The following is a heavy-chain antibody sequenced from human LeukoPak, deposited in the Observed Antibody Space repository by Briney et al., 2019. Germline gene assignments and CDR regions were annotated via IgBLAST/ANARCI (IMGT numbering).Heavy chain of an antibody. CDR1: GGSISSSSYY. D-gene: IGHD3-3*01. Sequence: PSETLSLTCTVSGGSISSSSYYWGWIRQPPGKGLEWIGSIYYSGSTYYNPSLKSRVTISVDTSKNQFSLKLSSVTAADTAVYYCARLGSDDFWSGIDYWGQGTLVTVSS. CDR2: IYYSGST. CDR3: ARLGSDDFWSGIDY. V-gene: IGHV4-39*01. J-gene: IGHJ4*02.